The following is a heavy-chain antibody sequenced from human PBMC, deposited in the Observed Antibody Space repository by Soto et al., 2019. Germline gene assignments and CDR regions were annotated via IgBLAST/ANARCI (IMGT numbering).Heavy chain of an antibody. CDR3: ARALREGLPIYYFDS. Sequence: SGPTLVNPTQTLTLTCTVSGFSLSKARMGVSWIRQPPGKALEWLAHIFWNDERSYNTSLKSRLTISRDTSKSQVVLTMTNVDPVDTGTYFCARALREGLPIYYFDSWGQGTLVTVSS. CDR2: IFWNDER. V-gene: IGHV2-26*01. J-gene: IGHJ4*02. D-gene: IGHD1-26*01. CDR1: GFSLSKARMG.